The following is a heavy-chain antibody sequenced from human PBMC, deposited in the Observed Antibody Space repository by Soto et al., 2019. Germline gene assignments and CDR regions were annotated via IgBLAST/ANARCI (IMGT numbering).Heavy chain of an antibody. CDR2: IYHSGST. D-gene: IGHD3-16*01. V-gene: IGHV4-4*02. CDR1: GGSISSSHW. Sequence: QVQLQESGPGLVKPSGTLSLSCAVSGGSISSSHWWTWVRQPPGKVLEWIGEIYHSGSTNYNPSLKSRVTISVDPSRNPFPPNLSPVTAAGTAVYYCASSGGGEDYWGQGILVTVSS. J-gene: IGHJ4*02. CDR3: ASSGGGEDY.